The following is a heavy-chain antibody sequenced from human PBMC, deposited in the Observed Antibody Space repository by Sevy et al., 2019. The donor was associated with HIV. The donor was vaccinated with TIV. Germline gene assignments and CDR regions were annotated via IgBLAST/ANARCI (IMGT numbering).Heavy chain of an antibody. CDR1: GFTFSSYA. V-gene: IGHV3-23*01. D-gene: IGHD3-3*01. J-gene: IGHJ6*02. Sequence: GGSPRLSCAASGFTFSSYAMSWVRQAPGKGLEWVSAISGSGGSTYYADSVKGRFTISRDNSKNTLYLQMNSLRAEDTAVYYCAKGGPRITIFGVVVGPEDYYYGMDVWGQGTTVTVSS. CDR2: ISGSGGST. CDR3: AKGGPRITIFGVVVGPEDYYYGMDV.